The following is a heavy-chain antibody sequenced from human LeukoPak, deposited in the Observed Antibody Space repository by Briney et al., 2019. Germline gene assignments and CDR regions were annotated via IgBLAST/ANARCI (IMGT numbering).Heavy chain of an antibody. CDR2: IYYSGTT. V-gene: IGHV4-59*08. CDR3: ARLKFDVLTGYYEALDY. D-gene: IGHD3-9*01. Sequence: PSETLFLTCTVSGDSLINFYWSWIRQPPGKGLEWIGYIYYSGTTNYNPSLKSRVTMSVDTSKNQFSLNLRSVTAADTAVYHCARLKFDVLTGYYEALDYWGQGTLVTVSS. J-gene: IGHJ4*02. CDR1: GDSLINFY.